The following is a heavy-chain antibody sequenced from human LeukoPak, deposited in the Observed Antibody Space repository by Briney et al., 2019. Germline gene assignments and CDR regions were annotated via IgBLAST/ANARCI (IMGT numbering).Heavy chain of an antibody. J-gene: IGHJ4*02. Sequence: ASVKVSCKASGYTSTGYYMHWVRQAPGQGLEWMGWINPNSGGTNYAQKFQGRVTMTRDTSISTAYMELRSLRSDDTAVYYCARETAGTPYWYFDYWGQGTLVTVSS. CDR3: ARETAGTPYWYFDY. CDR2: INPNSGGT. CDR1: GYTSTGYY. V-gene: IGHV1-2*02. D-gene: IGHD6-13*01.